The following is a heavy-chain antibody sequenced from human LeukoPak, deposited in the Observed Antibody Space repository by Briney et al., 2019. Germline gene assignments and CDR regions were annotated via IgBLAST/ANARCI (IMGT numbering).Heavy chain of an antibody. CDR2: ISSSSSYI. Sequence: GGSLRLSCAASGFTFSSYSMNWVRQAPGKGLEWVSSISSSSSYIYYADSVKGRFTISRDNAKNSLYLQMNSLRAEDTAVYYCARGTTDFWSGYYNDAFDIWGQGTMVTVSS. D-gene: IGHD3-3*01. V-gene: IGHV3-21*01. CDR3: ARGTTDFWSGYYNDAFDI. J-gene: IGHJ3*02. CDR1: GFTFSSYS.